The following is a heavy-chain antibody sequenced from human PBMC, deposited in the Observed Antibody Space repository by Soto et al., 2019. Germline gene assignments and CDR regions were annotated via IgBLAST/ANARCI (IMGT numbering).Heavy chain of an antibody. CDR1: GFTFSSYD. V-gene: IGHV3-13*01. J-gene: IGHJ3*01. Sequence: EVQLVESGGGLVQPGGSLRLSCAASGFTFSSYDMHWVRQATGKGLEWVSAIGTAGDTYYPGSVNGRFTISRENAKNSLYLQMNSLRAGDTAVYYCARGRHFLVEATTAEGAFALWGQGTMVTVSS. CDR3: ARGRHFLVEATTAEGAFAL. D-gene: IGHD1-26*01. CDR2: IGTAGDT.